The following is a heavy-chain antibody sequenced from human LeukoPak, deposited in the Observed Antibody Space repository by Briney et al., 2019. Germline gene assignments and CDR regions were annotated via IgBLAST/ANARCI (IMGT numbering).Heavy chain of an antibody. D-gene: IGHD2-2*01. CDR2: INHSGST. CDR3: ARGRFSRSYADYYYYGMDV. CDR1: GGSFSGYY. V-gene: IGHV4-34*01. J-gene: IGHJ6*02. Sequence: PSETLSLTCAVYGGSFSGYYWSWIRQPPGKGLEWIGEINHSGSTNYHPSLKSRVTIAVDTSKNQFSLKLSSVTAADTAVYYCARGRFSRSYADYYYYGMDVWGQGTTVTVSS.